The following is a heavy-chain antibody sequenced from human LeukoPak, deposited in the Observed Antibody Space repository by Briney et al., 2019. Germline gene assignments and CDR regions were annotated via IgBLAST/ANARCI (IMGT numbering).Heavy chain of an antibody. V-gene: IGHV1-2*04. CDR2: INPNSGGT. CDR3: AREGSRYSSLLGLLF. CDR1: GYTFTGYY. Sequence: ASVKVSCKASGYTFTGYYMHWVRQAPGQGLEWMGWINPNSGGTNYAQKFQGWVTMTRDTSISTAYMELSRLRSDDTAVYYCAREGSRYSSLLGLLFWGQGTLVTVSS. D-gene: IGHD6-19*01. J-gene: IGHJ4*02.